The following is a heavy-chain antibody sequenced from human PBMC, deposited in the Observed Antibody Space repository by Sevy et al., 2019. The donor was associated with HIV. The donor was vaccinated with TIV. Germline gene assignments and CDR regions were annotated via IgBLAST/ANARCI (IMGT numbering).Heavy chain of an antibody. CDR2: ISYDGSNK. V-gene: IGHV3-30*18. J-gene: IGHJ4*02. D-gene: IGHD3-3*01. Sequence: QLGGSLRLSCAASGFTFSSYGMHWVRQAPGKGLEWVAVISYDGSNKYYADSVKGRFTISRDNSKNTLYLQMTSLRAEDTAVYYCAKAGVERLSRRGGGLDYWGQGTLVTVSS. CDR1: GFTFSSYG. CDR3: AKAGVERLSRRGGGLDY.